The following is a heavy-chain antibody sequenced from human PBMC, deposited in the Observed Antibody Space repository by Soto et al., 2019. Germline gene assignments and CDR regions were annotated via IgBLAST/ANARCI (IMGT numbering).Heavy chain of an antibody. V-gene: IGHV4-34*01. D-gene: IGHD5-18*01. Sequence: SETLSLTCAVYGGSFSCYYWSWIRQPPGKGLEWIGEINHSGSTNYNPSLKSRVTISVDTSKNQFSLKLSSVTAADTVVYYCESHPRNTPMLDYWGQGTLVTVSS. CDR1: GGSFSCYY. J-gene: IGHJ4*02. CDR3: ESHPRNTPMLDY. CDR2: INHSGST.